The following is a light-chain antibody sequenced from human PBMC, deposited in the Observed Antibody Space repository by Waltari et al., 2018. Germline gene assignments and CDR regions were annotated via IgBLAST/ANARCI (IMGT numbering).Light chain of an antibody. CDR3: QQYSNWPPWT. V-gene: IGKV3-15*01. CDR1: QSVSNN. J-gene: IGKJ1*01. Sequence: EVVMTPSPVTLSVSPVERATLSCRASQSVSNNLAWYQHKPGQAPRLVMYDASTRASGLPARFSGTGSGREFTLTINSLQSEDVAIYYCQQYSNWPPWTFGQGTTVEIK. CDR2: DAS.